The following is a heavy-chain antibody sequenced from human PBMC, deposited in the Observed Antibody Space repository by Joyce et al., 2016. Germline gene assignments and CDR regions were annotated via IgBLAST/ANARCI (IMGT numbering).Heavy chain of an antibody. CDR3: ASHYCSGSSCPPREFDY. Sequence: EVQLAESGGGLVKPGGSLRLSCAASGFTFSSYSMTWVRQAPGKGLGGVSSISSSSNYIYYADSVKGRFTISRDNAKNSLYLQMNSLRAEDTAVYYCASHYCSGSSCPPREFDYWGQGTLVTVSS. CDR2: ISSSSNYI. D-gene: IGHD2-15*01. CDR1: GFTFSSYS. V-gene: IGHV3-21*01. J-gene: IGHJ4*02.